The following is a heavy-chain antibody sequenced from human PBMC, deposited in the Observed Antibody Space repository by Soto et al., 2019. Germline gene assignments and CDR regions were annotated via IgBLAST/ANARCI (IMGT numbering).Heavy chain of an antibody. D-gene: IGHD3-10*01. CDR3: ARGIGSAMVRGTDY. V-gene: IGHV3-64*01. CDR1: GFTFSSYA. Sequence: EVQLVESGGGLVQPGGSLRLSCAASGFTFSSYAMHWVRQAPGKGLEYVSAISSNGGSTYYANSVKGRFTISRDNSKNTLYLQMGSLRAEDMAVYYCARGIGSAMVRGTDYWGQGTLVTVSS. CDR2: ISSNGGST. J-gene: IGHJ4*02.